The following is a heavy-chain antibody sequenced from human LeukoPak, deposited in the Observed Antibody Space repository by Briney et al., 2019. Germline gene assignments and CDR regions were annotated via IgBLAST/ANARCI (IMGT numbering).Heavy chain of an antibody. Sequence: GASVKVSCKASGYIFSTYQMHWVRQAPGQGLEWMGKINPSAGSTTYAQKFQGRVSMTRDTSTSTVYMELGSLRFEDTAVYYCARQYYAAQYGMDVWGQGTTVTVSS. D-gene: IGHD3-3*01. CDR1: GYIFSTYQ. V-gene: IGHV1-46*01. J-gene: IGHJ6*02. CDR2: INPSAGST. CDR3: ARQYYAAQYGMDV.